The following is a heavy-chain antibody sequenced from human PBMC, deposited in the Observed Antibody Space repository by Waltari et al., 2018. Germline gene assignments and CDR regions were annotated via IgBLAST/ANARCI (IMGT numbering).Heavy chain of an antibody. CDR2: FDPEDGET. J-gene: IGHJ2*01. Sequence: QVQLVQSGAEVKKPGASVKVSCKASGYTFTGYYMHWVRQAPGQGLEWMGGFDPEDGETIYAQKCQGRVTMTEETTTDTAYMELSSLRAEDTAVYYCARDYRGYYGSGSYKWYFDLWGRGTLVTVSS. D-gene: IGHD3-10*01. CDR1: GYTFTGYY. V-gene: IGHV1-24*01. CDR3: ARDYRGYYGSGSYKWYFDL.